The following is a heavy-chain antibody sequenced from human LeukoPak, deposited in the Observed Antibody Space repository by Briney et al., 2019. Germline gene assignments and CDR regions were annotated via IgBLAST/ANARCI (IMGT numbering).Heavy chain of an antibody. Sequence: PSETLSLTCTVSGYSISSGYYWGWIRQPPGKGLEWIGSIYHSGSTYYNPSLKSRVTISVDTSKSQFSLKLSSVTAADTAVYYCARGLYGGNDAFDIWGQGTMVTVSS. V-gene: IGHV4-38-2*02. CDR2: IYHSGST. J-gene: IGHJ3*02. CDR3: ARGLYGGNDAFDI. D-gene: IGHD4-23*01. CDR1: GYSISSGYY.